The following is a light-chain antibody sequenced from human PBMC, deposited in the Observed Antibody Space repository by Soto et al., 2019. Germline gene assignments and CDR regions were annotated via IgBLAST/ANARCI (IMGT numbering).Light chain of an antibody. Sequence: QSALTQPASLSGSPGQSITISCTGTSSDIGAYDYVSWFQQHPGKAPKLMISEVNNRPSGVSNRFSGSKSGNTAYLTISGLQVEAEAEYFCFSFTTTRTHVFGTGTKLTVL. CDR2: EVN. CDR1: SSDIGAYDY. V-gene: IGLV2-14*01. CDR3: FSFTTTRTHV. J-gene: IGLJ1*01.